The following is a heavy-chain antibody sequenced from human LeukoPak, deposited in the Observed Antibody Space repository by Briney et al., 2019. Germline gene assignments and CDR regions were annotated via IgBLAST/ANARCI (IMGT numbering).Heavy chain of an antibody. CDR3: ARVRGWRHYYMDV. J-gene: IGHJ6*03. CDR2: INHSGST. V-gene: IGHV4-34*01. CDR1: GGSFSGYY. Sequence: MSSETLSLTCAVYGGSFSGYYWSWIRQPPGKGLEWIGEINHSGSTNYNPSLKSRVTISVDTSKNQFSLKLSSVTAADTAGYYCARVRGWRHYYMDVWGKGTTVTVSS. D-gene: IGHD4-23*01.